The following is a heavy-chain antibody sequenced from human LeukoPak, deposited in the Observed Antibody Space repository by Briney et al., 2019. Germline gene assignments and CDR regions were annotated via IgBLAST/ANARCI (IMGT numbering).Heavy chain of an antibody. J-gene: IGHJ4*02. Sequence: SVKVSCKASGGTFSSYAISWVRQAPGQGLEWMGGIIPIFGTANYAQKFQGRVTITADKSTSTAYMELSSLRSEDTAVYYCARGDSSSWYNQEYYFDYWGQGTLVTVSS. D-gene: IGHD6-13*01. CDR2: IIPIFGTA. CDR3: ARGDSSSWYNQEYYFDY. V-gene: IGHV1-69*06. CDR1: GGTFSSYA.